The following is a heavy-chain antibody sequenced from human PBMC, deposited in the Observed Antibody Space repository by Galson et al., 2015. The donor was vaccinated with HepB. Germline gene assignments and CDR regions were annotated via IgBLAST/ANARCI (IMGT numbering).Heavy chain of an antibody. CDR3: AGSSGWYEDRLDY. V-gene: IGHV4-30-4*01. CDR2: IYYSGTT. Sequence: SLTCAVSGGSMSSGGNYWTWIRQPPGKGLEWIGYIYYSGTTSYNPSLKSRVSISVDTSKNEISLHLSSVTAGDTAVYYCAGSSGWYEDRLDYWGQGTPVTVSS. J-gene: IGHJ4*02. CDR1: GGSMSSGGNY. D-gene: IGHD6-13*01.